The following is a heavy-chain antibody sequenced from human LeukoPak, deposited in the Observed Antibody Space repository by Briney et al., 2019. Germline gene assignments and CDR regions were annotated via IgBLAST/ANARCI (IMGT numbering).Heavy chain of an antibody. Sequence: PSETPSLTCAVYGGSFSGYYWSWIRQPPGKGLEWIGEINHSGSTNYNPSLKSRVTISVDTSKNQFSLKLSSVTAADTAVYYCARGFGYYYGSGSLNAFDIWGQGTMVTVSS. D-gene: IGHD3-10*01. CDR2: INHSGST. CDR3: ARGFGYYYGSGSLNAFDI. J-gene: IGHJ3*02. CDR1: GGSFSGYY. V-gene: IGHV4-34*01.